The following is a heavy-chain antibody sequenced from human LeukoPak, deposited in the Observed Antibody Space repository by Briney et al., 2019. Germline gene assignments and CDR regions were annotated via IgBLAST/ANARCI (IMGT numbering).Heavy chain of an antibody. CDR3: ARHPTFGTGLLDH. CDR2: VHSSGRT. D-gene: IGHD3-16*01. CDR1: GASVSGYY. V-gene: IGHV4-59*08. J-gene: IGHJ4*02. Sequence: KASETLSLTCGVSGASVSGYYWSWIRQPPGRGLEWIGYVHSSGRTNYNPSLKSRLTISVDTSKNQTSLKLNSLTAADTAIYYCARHPTFGTGLLDHWGQGTLVTVSS.